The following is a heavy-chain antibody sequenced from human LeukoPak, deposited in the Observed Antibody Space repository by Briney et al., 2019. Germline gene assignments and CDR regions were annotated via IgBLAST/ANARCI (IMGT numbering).Heavy chain of an antibody. Sequence: SETLSLACTVSGDSISRSTYYWAWIRQPPGKGLEWIGSVYYGQSPYFNPSLESRATISVDTSKNHFSLKMSSVTAADTAVYYCARSSGTGTFSYWGQGTLVTVSS. CDR3: ARSSGTGTFSY. D-gene: IGHD6-25*01. CDR1: GDSISRSTYY. CDR2: VYYGQSP. V-gene: IGHV4-39*02. J-gene: IGHJ4*02.